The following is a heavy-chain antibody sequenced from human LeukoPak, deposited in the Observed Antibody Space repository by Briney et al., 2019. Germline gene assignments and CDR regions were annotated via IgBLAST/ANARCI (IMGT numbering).Heavy chain of an antibody. V-gene: IGHV4-59*08. Sequence: SETLSLTCTVSGASISTYYWTWIRQPPGRGLEWIGYIYNSGSTNYNPSLKSRVTISVDTSKNQFSLKLSSVTAADTAVYYRARRRRIAEAGRSGDALDIWGQGTMVTVSS. D-gene: IGHD6-19*01. J-gene: IGHJ3*02. CDR3: ARRRRIAEAGRSGDALDI. CDR2: IYNSGST. CDR1: GASISTYY.